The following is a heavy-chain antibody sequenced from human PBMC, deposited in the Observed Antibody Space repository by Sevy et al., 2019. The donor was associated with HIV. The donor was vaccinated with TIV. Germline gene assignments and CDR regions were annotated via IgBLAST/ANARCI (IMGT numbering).Heavy chain of an antibody. CDR2: ISYDGSEK. D-gene: IGHD3-16*02. J-gene: IGHJ4*02. CDR3: VREGRNYEYVWGTYHSGF. CDR1: GFSFNGYA. V-gene: IGHV3-30*04. Sequence: GGSLRLSCAASGFSFNGYAMHWVRQAPGKGLEWLAVISYDGSEKYYTESVKGRFTISRDNTKNTLFLQLNSLRPEDTAVSYCVREGRNYEYVWGTYHSGFRAQGTLVTVSS.